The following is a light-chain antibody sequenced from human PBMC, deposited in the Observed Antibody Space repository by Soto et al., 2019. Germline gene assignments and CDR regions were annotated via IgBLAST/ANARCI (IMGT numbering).Light chain of an antibody. V-gene: IGKV1-13*02. CDR1: QGISSA. Sequence: AIPLTQSPSSLSASVGDRVTITCRASQGISSALAWYQQKPGKAPKLLIYDASSLESGVPSRFSGSGSGTDFTLTISSLQPEDFATYYCQQFRAFGPGTKVDIK. J-gene: IGKJ3*01. CDR3: QQFRA. CDR2: DAS.